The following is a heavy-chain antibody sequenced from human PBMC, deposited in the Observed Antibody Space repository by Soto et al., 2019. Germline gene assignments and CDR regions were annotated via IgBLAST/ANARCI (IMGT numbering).Heavy chain of an antibody. Sequence: PGESLKISCKGSGYSFTSYWISWVRQMPWKGLEWMGRIDPSDSYTNYSPSFQGHVTISADKSISTAYLQWSSLKASDTAMYYCARGSMTAAAGIGNYYYYYGMDVWGQGTTVTVSS. J-gene: IGHJ6*02. D-gene: IGHD6-13*01. CDR2: IDPSDSYT. V-gene: IGHV5-10-1*01. CDR3: ARGSMTAAAGIGNYYYYYGMDV. CDR1: GYSFTSYW.